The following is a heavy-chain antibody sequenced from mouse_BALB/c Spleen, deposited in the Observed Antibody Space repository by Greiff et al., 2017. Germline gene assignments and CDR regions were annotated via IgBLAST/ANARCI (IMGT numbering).Heavy chain of an antibody. Sequence: QVTLKVSGPGILQPSQTLSLTCSFSGFSLSTSGMGVSWIRQPSGKGLEWLAHIYWDDDKRYNPSLKSRLTISKDTSSNQVFLKITSVDTADTATYYCARSEVIYDGTWYFDVWGAGTTVTVSS. V-gene: IGHV8-12*01. CDR1: GFSLSTSGMG. D-gene: IGHD2-3*01. CDR3: ARSEVIYDGTWYFDV. CDR2: IYWDDDK. J-gene: IGHJ1*01.